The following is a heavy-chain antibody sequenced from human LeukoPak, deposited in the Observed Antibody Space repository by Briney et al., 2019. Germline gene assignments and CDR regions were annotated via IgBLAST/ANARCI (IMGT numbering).Heavy chain of an antibody. D-gene: IGHD4-17*01. V-gene: IGHV3-15*01. Sequence: GGSLRLSCAASGFTFSNAWMSWVRQAPGKGLEWVGRIKSKTDGGTTDYAAPVKGRFTISRDDSKDTLYLQMNSLKTEDTAVYYCTTDHGDHAFDIWGRGTMVTVSS. J-gene: IGHJ3*02. CDR3: TTDHGDHAFDI. CDR1: GFTFSNAW. CDR2: IKSKTDGGTT.